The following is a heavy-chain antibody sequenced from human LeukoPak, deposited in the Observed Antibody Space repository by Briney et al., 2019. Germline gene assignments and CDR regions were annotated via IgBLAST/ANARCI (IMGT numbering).Heavy chain of an antibody. J-gene: IGHJ4*02. D-gene: IGHD2-15*01. V-gene: IGHV4-59*08. CDR2: ISYTGST. CDR3: ARQYCSGGSCYGNTDDY. CDR1: GDSISTYY. Sequence: PSETLSLTCTVSGDSISTYYWNWIRQPPGKGLEWIGYISYTGSTDYKPSLKSRLTMSADTSKNQFSLKLSSVAAADTAVYYCARQYCSGGSCYGNTDDYWGQGTLVTVSS.